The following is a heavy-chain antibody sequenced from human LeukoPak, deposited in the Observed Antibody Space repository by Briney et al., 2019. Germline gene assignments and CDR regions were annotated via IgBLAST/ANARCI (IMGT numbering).Heavy chain of an antibody. Sequence: GGSLRLSCAASGFTFSTYAMSWVRQAPGKSLEWVSAISDSGGSTYYADSVKGRFTISRDNSKNTLYLQMNSLRAEDTAVYYCAKSRIAKYYYYMDVWGKGTTVTVSS. CDR1: GFTFSTYA. CDR2: ISDSGGST. D-gene: IGHD6-13*01. V-gene: IGHV3-23*01. J-gene: IGHJ6*03. CDR3: AKSRIAKYYYYMDV.